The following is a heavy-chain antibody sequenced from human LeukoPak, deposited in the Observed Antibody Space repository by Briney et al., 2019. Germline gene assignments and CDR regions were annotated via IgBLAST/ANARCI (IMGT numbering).Heavy chain of an antibody. V-gene: IGHV4-4*08. CDR3: ARYSYSGVGSHFHY. CDR2: IYTSGST. D-gene: IGHD1-26*01. Sequence: SETLSLTCTVSGGSMSSYYWSWLRQPPGKGLEWIGYIYTSGSTNYNPSLQSRVTISVDTSKNQFSLKLSSVTAADTAVYYCARYSYSGVGSHFHYWGQGALVSVSS. CDR1: GGSMSSYY. J-gene: IGHJ4*02.